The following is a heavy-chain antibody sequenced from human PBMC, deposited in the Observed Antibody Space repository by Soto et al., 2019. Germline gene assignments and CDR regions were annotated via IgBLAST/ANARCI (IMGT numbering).Heavy chain of an antibody. J-gene: IGHJ4*02. D-gene: IGHD3-16*01. CDR2: IYYTGIA. V-gene: IGHV4-59*11. CDR1: GGSIRSHY. Sequence: QVQLQESGPGLVKPSETLSLTCTVSGGSIRSHYWAWIRQPPAKGLEWIGYIYYTGIANYHPSLQSRLTISVNTSKNQFSLNLSSVTAADTAVYYCARADSAVGYVKYWGQGTLVTVSS. CDR3: ARADSAVGYVKY.